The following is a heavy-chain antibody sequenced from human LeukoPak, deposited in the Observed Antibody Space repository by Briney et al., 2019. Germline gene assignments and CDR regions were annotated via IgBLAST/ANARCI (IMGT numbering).Heavy chain of an antibody. CDR3: ARDPNGDYIGAFDM. J-gene: IGHJ3*02. CDR1: GFTFSSYA. CDR2: ISGSGGST. D-gene: IGHD4-17*01. V-gene: IGHV3-23*01. Sequence: GGSLRLSCAASGFTFSSYAMSWVRQAPGKGLEWVSAISGSGGSTYYADSVKGRFTISRDNSRDTLFLQMNRLRADDTAVYYCARDPNGDYIGAFDMWGPGTKVTVSS.